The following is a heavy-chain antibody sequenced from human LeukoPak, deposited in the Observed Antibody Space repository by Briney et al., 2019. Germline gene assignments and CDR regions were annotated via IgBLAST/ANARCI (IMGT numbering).Heavy chain of an antibody. J-gene: IGHJ4*02. V-gene: IGHV1-2*02. CDR3: ARGAPNFYEHHQATDF. CDR2: INPNTGAT. D-gene: IGHD2/OR15-2a*01. Sequence: ASVKVSCKTSGYSFSGHYIQWVRQAPGQGLEWMGWINPNTGATDSAQKFQGRVTMITESSVNTAYTELHNLKSDDTAVHYCARGAPNFYEHHQATDFWGQGTLVSVPS. CDR1: GYSFSGHY.